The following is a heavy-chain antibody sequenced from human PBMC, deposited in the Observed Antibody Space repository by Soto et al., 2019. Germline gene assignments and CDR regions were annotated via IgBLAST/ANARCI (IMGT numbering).Heavy chain of an antibody. V-gene: IGHV4-59*01. D-gene: IGHD3-10*01. CDR2: IYYSGET. Sequence: QVQLQESGPGLVKPSETLSLTCTVSGDSISRYYRSWIRLSPGKGLEWIGYIYYSGETNYNPSVKRRVTISVDRTKNQFSLKLSSVTAADTAVYYCARDQGGEFLKGSGMDVWGQGTTVTVSS. CDR3: ARDQGGEFLKGSGMDV. CDR1: GDSISRYY. J-gene: IGHJ6*02.